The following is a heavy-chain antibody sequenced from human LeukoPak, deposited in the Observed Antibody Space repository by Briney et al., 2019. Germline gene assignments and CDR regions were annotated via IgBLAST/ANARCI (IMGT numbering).Heavy chain of an antibody. CDR3: ARFSDAFDI. CDR1: GGSISSGSYY. V-gene: IGHV4-61*02. CDR2: IYTSGST. Sequence: TLSLTCTVSGGSISSGSYYWSWIRQPAGKGLEWIGRIYTSGSTNYNPSPKSRVTISVDTSKNQFSLKLSSVTAADTAVYYCARFSDAFDIWGQGTMVTVSS. J-gene: IGHJ3*02.